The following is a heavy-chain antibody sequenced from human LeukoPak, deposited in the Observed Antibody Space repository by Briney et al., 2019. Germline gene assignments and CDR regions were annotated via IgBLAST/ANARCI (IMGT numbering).Heavy chain of an antibody. V-gene: IGHV3-23*01. CDR2: ISGSGGST. CDR1: GFTFSSYA. Sequence: PGGSLRLSCAASGFTFSSYAMSWVRQAPGKGLEWVSAISGSGGSTYYADSVKGRFTISRDNSKNTLYLQMNSLRAEDTAVYYCASYRHYDILTGYYNWGQGTLVTVSS. CDR3: ASYRHYDILTGYYN. D-gene: IGHD3-9*01. J-gene: IGHJ4*02.